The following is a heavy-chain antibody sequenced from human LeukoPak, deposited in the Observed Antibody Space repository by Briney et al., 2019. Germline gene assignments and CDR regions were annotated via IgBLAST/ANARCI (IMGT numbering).Heavy chain of an antibody. Sequence: GGSLRLSCAASGFSFSSYAMSWVRQAPGKGLEWVSAISASGNSTYYADSVKDRLTISRDKSKNTLYLQMNSLGAEDTAVYYCAKNRGNYYYFDYWGQGTLVTVSS. V-gene: IGHV3-23*01. J-gene: IGHJ4*02. CDR2: ISASGNST. D-gene: IGHD4-11*01. CDR1: GFSFSSYA. CDR3: AKNRGNYYYFDY.